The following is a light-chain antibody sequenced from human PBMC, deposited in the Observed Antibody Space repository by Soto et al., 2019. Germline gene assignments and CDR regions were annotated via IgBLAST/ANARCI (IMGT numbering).Light chain of an antibody. CDR1: QSLSSN. V-gene: IGKV3-15*01. CDR3: QQYNNWPLT. CDR2: GAS. Sequence: EIVMTQSPATLSVSPGERATLSCRASQSLSSNLAWYQQKHGQAPRLLIYGASTRAPGFPARFSGSGSGTEFTLTISSLQSEDFAVYYCQQYNNWPLTFGGGTKVEIK. J-gene: IGKJ4*01.